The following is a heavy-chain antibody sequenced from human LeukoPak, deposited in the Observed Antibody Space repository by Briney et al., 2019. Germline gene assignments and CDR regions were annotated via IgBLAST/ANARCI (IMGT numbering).Heavy chain of an antibody. V-gene: IGHV5-51*01. D-gene: IGHD2-15*01. CDR2: IYPGDSDT. Sequence: GESLKISCKGFGYSFTNYWIGWVRQMPGKGLEWMGIIYPGDSDTTYSPSFQGQVTISADKSISTAYLQWSGLKASDTAIYYCARPGIGGTYYSYFDYWGQGTLVTVSS. J-gene: IGHJ4*02. CDR3: ARPGIGGTYYSYFDY. CDR1: GYSFTNYW.